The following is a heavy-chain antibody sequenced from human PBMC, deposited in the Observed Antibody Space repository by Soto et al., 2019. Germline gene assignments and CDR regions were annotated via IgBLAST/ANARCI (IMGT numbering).Heavy chain of an antibody. CDR2: IFSNDEK. Sequence: QVTLKESGPVLVKPTETLTLTCTVSGFSLSNARMGVSWIRQPPGKALEWLAHIFSNDEKSYSTSLRASLTISKDTSKGQVVLTMTNVDPVDTATYYCTRVRGYSYGPYYFDYWGQGTLVTVS. D-gene: IGHD5-18*01. J-gene: IGHJ4*02. CDR3: TRVRGYSYGPYYFDY. CDR1: GFSLSNARMG. V-gene: IGHV2-26*01.